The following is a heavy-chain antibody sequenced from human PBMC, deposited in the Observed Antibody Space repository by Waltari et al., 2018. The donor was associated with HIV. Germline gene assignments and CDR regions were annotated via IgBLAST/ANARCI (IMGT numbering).Heavy chain of an antibody. V-gene: IGHV3-23*01. CDR1: GFTFSSYA. Sequence: EVQLLESGGGLVQPGGSLRLSCAASGFTFSSYAMSWVSQAPGKGLGWVSAISCCGGSTYYAGSVKVRFTISRDNSKNTLYLQMNSLRAEDAAVYYCAKSHYYDSSLAFDIWGQGTMVTVSS. D-gene: IGHD3-22*01. CDR2: ISCCGGST. J-gene: IGHJ3*02. CDR3: AKSHYYDSSLAFDI.